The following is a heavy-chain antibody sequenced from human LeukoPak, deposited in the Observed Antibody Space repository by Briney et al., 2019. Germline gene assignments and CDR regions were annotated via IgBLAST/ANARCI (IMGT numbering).Heavy chain of an antibody. V-gene: IGHV5-51*01. J-gene: IGHJ3*02. CDR2: INPADSDT. Sequence: GESLKISCKGSGYSFTSYWIGWVRQMSGKGLEVMGIINPADSDTRYSPVFQGQVNTSADKSNSTSYPPWSSLRASATAIYYCASLTCTTTCAFDMWGQGTMISVSS. CDR3: ASLTCTTTCAFDM. D-gene: IGHD2-8*01. CDR1: GYSFTSYW.